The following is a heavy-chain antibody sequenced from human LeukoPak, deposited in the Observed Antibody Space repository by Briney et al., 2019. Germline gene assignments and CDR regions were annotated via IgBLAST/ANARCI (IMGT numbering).Heavy chain of an antibody. CDR1: GFTVRSNY. CDR2: IFNDGST. CDR3: ARDPGGDNAY. V-gene: IGHV3-66*01. J-gene: IGHJ4*02. D-gene: IGHD4-17*01. Sequence: GGSLRLSCAASGFTVRSNYMSWVRQAPGKGLEWVSLIFNDGSTYYADSVKARFTISRDNSMDTLYLQMNSLRVEDTAVYYCARDPGGDNAYWGQGTLVAV.